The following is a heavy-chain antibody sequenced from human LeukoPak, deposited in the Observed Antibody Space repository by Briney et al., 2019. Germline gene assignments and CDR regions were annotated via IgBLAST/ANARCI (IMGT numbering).Heavy chain of an antibody. V-gene: IGHV3-30*03. CDR2: ISYDGSNK. Sequence: GGSLSLSCAASGFTFSSYGMHWVRQAPGKGLEWVAVISYDGSNKYYADSVKGRFTISRDNSKNTLYLQMNSLRAEDTAVYYCAARYSSSWYAYWGQGTLVTVSS. J-gene: IGHJ4*02. CDR1: GFTFSSYG. D-gene: IGHD6-13*01. CDR3: AARYSSSWYAY.